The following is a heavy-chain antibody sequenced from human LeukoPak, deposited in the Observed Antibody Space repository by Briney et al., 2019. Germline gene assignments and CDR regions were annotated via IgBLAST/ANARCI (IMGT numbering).Heavy chain of an antibody. CDR1: GFTFSSYA. D-gene: IGHD2-2*01. V-gene: IGHV3-30-3*01. J-gene: IGHJ4*02. CDR3: ARDPVPAAARHFDY. CDR2: ISSDGSLE. Sequence: PGGSLRLSCAASGFTFSSYAMHWVRQAPGKGLEWLAVISSDGSLEYYADSVKGRFTISRDNSKYTLYLQMNSLRPEDTAVYYCARDPVPAAARHFDYWGQETLVTVSS.